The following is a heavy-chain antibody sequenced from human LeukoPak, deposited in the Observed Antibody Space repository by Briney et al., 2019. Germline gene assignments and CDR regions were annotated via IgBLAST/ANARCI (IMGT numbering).Heavy chain of an antibody. J-gene: IGHJ2*01. D-gene: IGHD3-10*01. Sequence: PGGSLRLSCAASGFTFSSYSMTWVRQAPGKGLEWVSSISSSSSYIYYADSVKGRFTISRDNAKNSLYLQMNSLRAEDTAVYYCAREGVRRYFGLWGRGTLVTVSS. CDR3: AREGVRRYFGL. CDR1: GFTFSSYS. CDR2: ISSSSSYI. V-gene: IGHV3-21*01.